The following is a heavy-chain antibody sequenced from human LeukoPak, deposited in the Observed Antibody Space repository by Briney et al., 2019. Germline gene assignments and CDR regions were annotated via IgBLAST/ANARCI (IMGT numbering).Heavy chain of an antibody. V-gene: IGHV1-2*02. D-gene: IGHD3-10*01. CDR3: ATNILVRDIINWFDP. J-gene: IGHJ5*02. CDR1: GYTFTGYY. Sequence: ASVKVSCRASGYTFTGYYMHWVRQAPGQGLEWMGWINPNSGGTNYAQKFQGRVTMTRDTSISTAYMELSRLRSDDTAVYYCATNILVRDIINWFDPWGQGTLVTVSS. CDR2: INPNSGGT.